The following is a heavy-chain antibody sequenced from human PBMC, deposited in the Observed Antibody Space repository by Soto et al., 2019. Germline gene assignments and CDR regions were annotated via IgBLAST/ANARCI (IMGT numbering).Heavy chain of an antibody. CDR2: IYPSDSDT. V-gene: IGHV5-51*01. J-gene: IGHJ4*02. CDR3: ARLFTDAGFWAYFDY. CDR1: GYDFSTHW. D-gene: IGHD3-16*01. Sequence: GESLKVSCKASGYDFSTHWIVWVRHMPGKGLQWMAIIYPSDSDTKYSPSFQGHVTISVDKSISTAYLQWSGLQASDSAKYYCARLFTDAGFWAYFDYWGPGTLVTVSS.